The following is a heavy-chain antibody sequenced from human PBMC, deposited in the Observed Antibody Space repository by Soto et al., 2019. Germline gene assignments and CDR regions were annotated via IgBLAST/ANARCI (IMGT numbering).Heavy chain of an antibody. CDR2: IYYSGST. CDR3: ATPYCRSTSCYLAYFDY. J-gene: IGHJ4*02. CDR1: GGSISSSSYY. V-gene: IGHV4-39*01. D-gene: IGHD2-2*01. Sequence: QLQLQESGPGLVKPSETLSLTCTVSGGSISSSSYYWGWIRQPPGKGLEWIGSIYYSGSTYYNPSLKSRVTISVDTSKNQFSLKLSSVTAADTAVYYCATPYCRSTSCYLAYFDYWCQGTLVTVSS.